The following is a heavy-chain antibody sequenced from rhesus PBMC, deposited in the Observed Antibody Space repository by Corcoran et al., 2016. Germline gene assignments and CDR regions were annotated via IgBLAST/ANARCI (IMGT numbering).Heavy chain of an antibody. CDR2: INPSNGNT. V-gene: IGHV1S9*01. CDR3: ARDETVAAYSGSYFDAFDF. Sequence: QVQLVQSGAEVKKPGTSVKLSCKASGYTFTSYYINWVRQAPGQVLELMGWINPSNGNTGYPQKFQGRFTMTRDTSTSTAYLELNSLRSDDTAVYYFARDETVAAYSGSYFDAFDFWGQGLRVTVSS. J-gene: IGHJ3*01. CDR1: GYTFTSYY. D-gene: IGHD1-44*02.